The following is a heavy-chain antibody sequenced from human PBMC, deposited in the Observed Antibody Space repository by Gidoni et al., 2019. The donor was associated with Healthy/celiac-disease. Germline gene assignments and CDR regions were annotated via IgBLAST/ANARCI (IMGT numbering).Heavy chain of an antibody. CDR3: AKEGRGCSGGSCRAGYYFDY. CDR2: IRYDGSNK. J-gene: IGHJ4*02. Sequence: QVQLVESGGGVVQPGGSLRLSCAASGFTFSSYGMHWVRQAPGKGLEWVAFIRYDGSNKYYADSVKGRFTISRDNSKNTLYLQMNSLRAEDTAVYYCAKEGRGCSGGSCRAGYYFDYWGQGTLVTVSS. CDR1: GFTFSSYG. V-gene: IGHV3-30*02. D-gene: IGHD2-15*01.